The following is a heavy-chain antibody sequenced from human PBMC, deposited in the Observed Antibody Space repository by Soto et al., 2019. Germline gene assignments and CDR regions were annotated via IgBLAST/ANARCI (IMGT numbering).Heavy chain of an antibody. CDR3: ARDMSDGDCGRNWFDP. D-gene: IGHD2-21*02. V-gene: IGHV3-11*01. CDR2: INNRGDDI. Sequence: QLQLVESGGGLVKPGGSLRLSCAASGFTFNDFYMIWFRQAPGKGLEWLAYINNRGDDIYYADSVRGRFTISRDNGKNSLYLQMNSLRVEDTALYFCARDMSDGDCGRNWFDPWGQGTPVTVSA. J-gene: IGHJ5*02. CDR1: GFTFNDFY.